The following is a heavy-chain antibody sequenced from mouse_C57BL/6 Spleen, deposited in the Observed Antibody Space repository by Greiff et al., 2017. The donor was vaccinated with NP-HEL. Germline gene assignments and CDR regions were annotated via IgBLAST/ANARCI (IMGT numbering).Heavy chain of an antibody. V-gene: IGHV1-15*01. J-gene: IGHJ2*01. CDR3: TRAGSTTVVDYFDY. D-gene: IGHD1-1*01. CDR2: IDPETGGT. CDR1: GYTFTDYE. Sequence: QVQLQQSGAELVRPGASVTLSCKASGYTFTDYEMHWVKQTPVHGLEWIGAIDPETGGTAYNQKFKGKAILTADKSSSTAYMELRSLTSEDSAVYDCTRAGSTTVVDYFDYWGQGTTLTVSS.